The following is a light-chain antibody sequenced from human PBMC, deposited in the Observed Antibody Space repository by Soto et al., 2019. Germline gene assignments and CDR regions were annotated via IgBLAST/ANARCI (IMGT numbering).Light chain of an antibody. CDR3: QQRSNLPLT. CDR1: QSVSSD. Sequence: EIVLTQSPATLSLSPGERATLSCMASQSVSSDLAWYQQKPGQAPRLLSYDASNRATGIQARFSGSGSGTDFALTISSLEPEAFAVYYCQQRSNLPLTFGQGPKVEIK. V-gene: IGKV3-11*01. CDR2: DAS. J-gene: IGKJ1*01.